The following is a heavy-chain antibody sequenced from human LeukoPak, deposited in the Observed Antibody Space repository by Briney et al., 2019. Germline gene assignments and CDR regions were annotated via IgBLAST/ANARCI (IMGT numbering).Heavy chain of an antibody. CDR2: ISFVGQT. CDR3: ARLVYSDPNYFDY. CDR1: GVSIDNSYGYF. J-gene: IGHJ4*02. Sequence: SETLSLTCTVSGVSIDNSYGYFWVWLRQPPGKGLEWIGSISFVGQTFYNSSLESPATLSVDNSRNQFSLRLRSVTAADTAVFYCARLVYSDPNYFDYWGQGSLVTVSS. V-gene: IGHV4-39*01. D-gene: IGHD5-12*01.